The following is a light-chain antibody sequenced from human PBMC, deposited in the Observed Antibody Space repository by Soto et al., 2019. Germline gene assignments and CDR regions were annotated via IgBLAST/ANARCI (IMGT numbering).Light chain of an antibody. J-gene: IGKJ3*01. Sequence: DIQMIQSPSTLSASVGDRVTITCRASQTISSWLAWYQQKPGKAPKLLIYRASSLESGVPSRFSGRGSGAEFTLTIRSLQPDHFATYYCQHYDSYSGTFGPGTEVDIK. V-gene: IGKV1-5*03. CDR3: QHYDSYSGT. CDR1: QTISSW. CDR2: RAS.